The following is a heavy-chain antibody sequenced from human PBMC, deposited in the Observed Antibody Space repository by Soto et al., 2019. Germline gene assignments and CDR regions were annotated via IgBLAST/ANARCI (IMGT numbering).Heavy chain of an antibody. CDR2: ISAYNGNT. J-gene: IGHJ4*02. CDR1: GYTFTSYG. V-gene: IGHV1-18*01. D-gene: IGHD3-9*01. Sequence: GASVKVSCKSSGYTFTSYGISWVRQAPGQGLEWMGWISAYNGNTNYAQKLQGRVTMTTDTSTSTAYMELRSLRSDDTAVYYCARDLEDDDILTGYYGDFDYWGQGTLVTVSS. CDR3: ARDLEDDDILTGYYGDFDY.